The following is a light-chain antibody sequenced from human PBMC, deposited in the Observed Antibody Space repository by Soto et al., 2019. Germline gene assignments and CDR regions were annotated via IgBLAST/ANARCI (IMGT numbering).Light chain of an antibody. CDR2: RNN. V-gene: IGLV1-47*01. CDR3: AAWDDTVRNYV. J-gene: IGLJ1*01. CDR1: ISNIGSNY. Sequence: QSVLTQPPAVSGSPGQRVTISCSGSISNIGSNYVSWFQQLPGPAPKVLSSRNNQRPSGVPDRFSGSKSGTSASLAISGIRSEDEAEDYCAAWDDTVRNYVFGTGTKLTVL.